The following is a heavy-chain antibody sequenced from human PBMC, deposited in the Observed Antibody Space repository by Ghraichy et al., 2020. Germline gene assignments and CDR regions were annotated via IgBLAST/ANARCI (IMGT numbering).Heavy chain of an antibody. CDR1: GFTYSRYW. J-gene: IGHJ4*02. CDR3: ERDGYSYGYSQLDY. CDR2: IEQDGSEK. V-gene: IGHV3-7*03. Sequence: GGSLRLSCAGSGFTYSRYWMSWVRQAPGKGLEWVANIEQDGSEKSYVDSVKGRFTISRDNAKNSLYLQMNSLRAEDTAVYYCERDGYSYGYSQLDYWGQGTLVTVSS. D-gene: IGHD5-18*01.